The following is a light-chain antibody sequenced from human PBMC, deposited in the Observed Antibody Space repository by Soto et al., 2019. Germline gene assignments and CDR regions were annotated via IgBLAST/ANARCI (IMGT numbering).Light chain of an antibody. V-gene: IGLV2-14*01. CDR2: EVS. J-gene: IGLJ2*01. CDR1: SSDVGGYNH. CDR3: SSYTSGNSVV. Sequence: QSALTQPASVSGSPGQSITISCTGSSSDVGGYNHVSWYQQHPGKAPKLMIYEVSNRPSGVSNRFSGSKSGNTASLTISGLQAEDEADYYCSSYTSGNSVVFGGGTKVTVL.